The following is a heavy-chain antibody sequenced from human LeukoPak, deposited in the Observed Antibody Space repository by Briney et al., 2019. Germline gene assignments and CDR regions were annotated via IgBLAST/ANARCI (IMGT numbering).Heavy chain of an antibody. Sequence: GGSLRLSCAASGFTFSSYSMTWVRQSPGKGLEWISFIGPSSNGIKYADSMKGRFTISRDNAKNSLYLQMNNLGAEDTAVYYCTGSFGELTFFDYWGQGTLVTVSS. CDR3: TGSFGELTFFDY. V-gene: IGHV3-21*04. J-gene: IGHJ4*02. D-gene: IGHD3-10*01. CDR1: GFTFSSYS. CDR2: IGPSSNGI.